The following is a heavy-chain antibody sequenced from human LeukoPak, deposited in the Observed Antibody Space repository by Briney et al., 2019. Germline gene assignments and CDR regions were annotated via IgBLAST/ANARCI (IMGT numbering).Heavy chain of an antibody. Sequence: ASVKVSCKASGYTFTTYSINWMRQAPGQGLEWMGWISAYNGNTKYAQKVQGRVTMATDTSTSTAYMELRSLRSDDTAVYYCARGLGGSGSYFLTFDYWGQGTLVTVSS. J-gene: IGHJ4*02. CDR2: ISAYNGNT. CDR3: ARGLGGSGSYFLTFDY. D-gene: IGHD1-26*01. CDR1: GYTFTTYS. V-gene: IGHV1-18*01.